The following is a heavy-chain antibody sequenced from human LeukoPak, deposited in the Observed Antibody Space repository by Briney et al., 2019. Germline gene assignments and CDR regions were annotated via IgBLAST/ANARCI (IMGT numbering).Heavy chain of an antibody. V-gene: IGHV1-24*01. CDR3: ATGPSITMVRGVINPYYYYGMDV. CDR2: FDPEDGET. Sequence: ASVKVSCKVSGYTLAELSMHWVRQAPGKVLEWMGGFDPEDGETIYAQKFQGRVTMTEDTSTDTAYMELSSLRSEDTAVYYCATGPSITMVRGVINPYYYYGMDVWGKGTTVTVSS. D-gene: IGHD3-10*01. CDR1: GYTLAELS. J-gene: IGHJ6*04.